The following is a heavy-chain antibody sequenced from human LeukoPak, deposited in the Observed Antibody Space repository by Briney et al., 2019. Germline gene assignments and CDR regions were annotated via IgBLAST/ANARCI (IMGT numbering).Heavy chain of an antibody. V-gene: IGHV3-21*01. Sequence: PGGSLRLSCAASGFTFSSYSMNWVRQAPGKGLEWVSSISSSSSYIYYADSVKGRFTISRDNAKNSLYLQMNSLRAEDTAVYYCARDRSSGYYFPLDYWGQGTLVTVSS. CDR1: GFTFSSYS. D-gene: IGHD3-22*01. CDR2: ISSSSSYI. CDR3: ARDRSSGYYFPLDY. J-gene: IGHJ4*02.